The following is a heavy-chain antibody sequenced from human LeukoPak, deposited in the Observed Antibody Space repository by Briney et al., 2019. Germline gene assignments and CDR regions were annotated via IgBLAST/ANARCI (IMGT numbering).Heavy chain of an antibody. D-gene: IGHD2-2*01. CDR3: ARRFPRTYYFDY. V-gene: IGHV4-59*06. CDR2: IYYSGST. J-gene: IGHJ4*02. CDR1: GGSISSYY. Sequence: PSETQSLTCTVSGGSISSYYWSWIRQHPGKGLEWIGYIYYSGSTYYNPSLKSRVTISVDTSKNQFSLKLSSVTAADTAVYYCARRFPRTYYFDYWGQGTLVTVSS.